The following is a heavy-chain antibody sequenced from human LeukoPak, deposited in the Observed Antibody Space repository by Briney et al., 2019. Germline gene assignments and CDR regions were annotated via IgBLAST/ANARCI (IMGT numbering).Heavy chain of an antibody. CDR3: ARDLGTIGYSGYDSFDI. J-gene: IGHJ3*02. D-gene: IGHD3-22*01. V-gene: IGHV3-21*01. CDR2: ISSGSSYT. Sequence: RGSLRLSRAASGFTFCTYTMDWVRQGPGKGLGWVSYISSGSSYTYYEDSLKGRFTISIDNAKNPLDLQMHSLRAEDTAVYYCARDLGTIGYSGYDSFDIWGQGTMVTVSS. CDR1: GFTFCTYT.